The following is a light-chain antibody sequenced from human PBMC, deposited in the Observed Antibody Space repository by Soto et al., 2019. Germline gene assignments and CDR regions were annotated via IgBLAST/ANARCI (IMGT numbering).Light chain of an antibody. Sequence: QPVLTQSPSASASLGASVKVTCTLSSGHSSYAIAWHQQQPEKGPRYLMKLNSDGSHSKGDGIPDRFSGSSSGAERYLTISSLQSEDEADYYCQTWATGIRVFGGGTKVTVL. CDR1: SGHSSYA. V-gene: IGLV4-69*01. J-gene: IGLJ3*02. CDR3: QTWATGIRV. CDR2: LNSDGSH.